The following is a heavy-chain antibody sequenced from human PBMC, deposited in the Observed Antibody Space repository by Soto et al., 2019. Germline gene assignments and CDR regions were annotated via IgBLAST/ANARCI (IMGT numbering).Heavy chain of an antibody. V-gene: IGHV1-18*01. CDR3: AREGQRPYYYNVMDV. CDR1: GYNFTNYG. J-gene: IGHJ6*04. Sequence: QVQVVQSGDEVKKPGPSVKVSCKACGYNFTNYGFSWVRQTPGQEIEWMGWISGYNGNTKYAEKFQGRVTMTTDTITSTIHMELRSPRFDDPAVYYCAREGQRPYYYNVMDVGVKGAVGTVSS. CDR2: ISGYNGNT.